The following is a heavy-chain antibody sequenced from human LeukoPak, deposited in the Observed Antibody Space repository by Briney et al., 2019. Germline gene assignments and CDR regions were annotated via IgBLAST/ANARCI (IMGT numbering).Heavy chain of an antibody. CDR2: IYSDGRT. V-gene: IGHV3-66*01. J-gene: IGHJ4*02. D-gene: IGHD3-10*01. CDR1: GFTFSSYA. CDR3: ARASLYGSGSYYSDY. Sequence: GRSLRLSCAASGFTFSSYAMRWVRQAPGKGLEWVSVIYSDGRTFYADSVKARFTISRDNSKNTLYLQMNSLRAEDTAVYYCARASLYGSGSYYSDYWGQGTLVTVSS.